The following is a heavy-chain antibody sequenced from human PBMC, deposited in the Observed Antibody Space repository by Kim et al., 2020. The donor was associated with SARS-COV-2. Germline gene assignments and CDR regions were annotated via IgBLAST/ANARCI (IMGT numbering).Heavy chain of an antibody. Sequence: ASVKVSCKASGYSFTNYAIHWVRQAPGQRLEWMGWINAGFGDTKYSLKFQGRITISRDTSATTAYMELSSLRSEDTAVYFCARDRVAVEGQQLGLDYWGQGTLVTVSS. J-gene: IGHJ4*02. V-gene: IGHV1-3*01. CDR1: GYSFTNYA. D-gene: IGHD6-13*01. CDR2: INAGFGDT. CDR3: ARDRVAVEGQQLGLDY.